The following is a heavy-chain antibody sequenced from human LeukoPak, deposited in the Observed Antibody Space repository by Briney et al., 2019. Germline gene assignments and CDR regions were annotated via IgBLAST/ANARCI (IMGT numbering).Heavy chain of an antibody. J-gene: IGHJ3*02. CDR2: ITRSSTTT. CDR1: GFTFSTSS. CDR3: ARDKQQLAPDAFDI. D-gene: IGHD6-13*01. V-gene: IGHV3-48*01. Sequence: GGSLRLSCAASGFTFSTSSMNWVRQAPGRGLEWVSYITRSSTTTHYADSVKGRFTISRDNSKNTLYLQMNSLRAEDTAVYYCARDKQQLAPDAFDIWGQGTMVTVSS.